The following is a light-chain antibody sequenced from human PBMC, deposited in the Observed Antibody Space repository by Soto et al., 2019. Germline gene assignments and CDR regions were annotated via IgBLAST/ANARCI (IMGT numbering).Light chain of an antibody. CDR3: SSYTSSTTYV. CDR1: SSDVGSYNY. V-gene: IGLV2-14*01. CDR2: EVS. Sequence: QSVLTQPASVSGSPGQSITISCTGTSSDVGSYNYVSWYQQRPGKAPKLMIYEVSNRPSGVSNRFSGYKSGNTASLTISGLQAEDEADYYCSSYTSSTTYVFGTGTKLTVL. J-gene: IGLJ1*01.